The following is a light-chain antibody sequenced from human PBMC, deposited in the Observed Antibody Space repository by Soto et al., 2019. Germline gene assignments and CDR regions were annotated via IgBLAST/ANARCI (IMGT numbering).Light chain of an antibody. J-gene: IGKJ1*01. CDR2: GAS. Sequence: EIVMTQSPATLSVSPGERATLSCRASQSVSSNLAWYQQKPGQAPRLLIYGASTRATDIAARFSGSGSGTEFTLTISSMQSEDFAVYYCQHYNNRPPWTFGQGTKVEIK. CDR1: QSVSSN. V-gene: IGKV3-15*01. CDR3: QHYNNRPPWT.